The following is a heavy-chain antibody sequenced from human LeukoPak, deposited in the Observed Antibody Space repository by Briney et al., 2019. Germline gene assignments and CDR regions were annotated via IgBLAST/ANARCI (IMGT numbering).Heavy chain of an antibody. Sequence: GGSLRLSCAASGFTFSTYSMSWVRQAPGKGLEWVSSISGSSVYIYYADSVKGRFTISRDNANNSLYLQMNSLRAEDAAVYYCARVSVAGSVINAFDIWGQGTVVTVSS. D-gene: IGHD6-19*01. J-gene: IGHJ3*02. V-gene: IGHV3-21*01. CDR1: GFTFSTYS. CDR2: ISGSSVYI. CDR3: ARVSVAGSVINAFDI.